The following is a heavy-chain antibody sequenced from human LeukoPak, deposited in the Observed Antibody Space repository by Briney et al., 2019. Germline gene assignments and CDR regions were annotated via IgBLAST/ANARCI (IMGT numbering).Heavy chain of an antibody. CDR2: IYYSGST. Sequence: SETLSLTCTVSGGSISSYYWSWIRQPPGKGLEWIGYIYYSGSTNYNPSLKSRVTISVDTSKNQLSLKLSSVTAADTAVYYCARGYSSSWFRDWGQGTLVTVSS. J-gene: IGHJ4*02. D-gene: IGHD6-13*01. CDR1: GGSISSYY. CDR3: ARGYSSSWFRD. V-gene: IGHV4-59*01.